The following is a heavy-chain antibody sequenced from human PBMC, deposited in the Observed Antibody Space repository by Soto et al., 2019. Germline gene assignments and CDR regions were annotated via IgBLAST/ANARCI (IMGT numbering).Heavy chain of an antibody. V-gene: IGHV6-1*01. D-gene: IGHD6-6*01. Sequence: SQTLSLTCAISGDSVSSNSATWNWSRQSPSRGLEWLGRTYYRSKWYNDYAVSVKSRITINPDTSKNQFSLQLNSVTPEDTAVYYCAGDLEYSSSSGTLRANFDYWGQGTLVTVSS. CDR1: GDSVSSNSAT. CDR3: AGDLEYSSSSGTLRANFDY. J-gene: IGHJ4*02. CDR2: TYYRSKWYN.